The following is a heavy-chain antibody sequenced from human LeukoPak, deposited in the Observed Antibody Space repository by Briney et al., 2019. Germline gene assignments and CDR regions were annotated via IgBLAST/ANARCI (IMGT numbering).Heavy chain of an antibody. CDR3: AKYSRPSSRVFDH. D-gene: IGHD3-22*01. Sequence: PGGSLSLSCVGSGFTFSSYPMTWVRQAPGKGLDWVSTIDTSGSTDYADSVKGRFTISRDNSKNTLYLQMNSLRAEDTAVYFCAKYSRPSSRVFDHWRQGTLATVSP. J-gene: IGHJ4*02. CDR2: IDTSGST. CDR1: GFTFSSYP. V-gene: IGHV3-23*01.